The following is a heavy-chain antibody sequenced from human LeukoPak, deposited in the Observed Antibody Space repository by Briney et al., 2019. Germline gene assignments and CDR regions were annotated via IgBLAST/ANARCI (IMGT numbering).Heavy chain of an antibody. CDR2: IIPIFGIA. Sequence: SVKVSCKASGGTFSSYAISWVRQAPGQGLEWMGRIIPIFGIANYAQKFQGRVTITADKSTSTAYMELSSLRSEDTAVYYCASVTRGGDYVGWGQGTLVTVSS. V-gene: IGHV1-69*04. J-gene: IGHJ4*02. CDR1: GGTFSSYA. CDR3: ASVTRGGDYVG. D-gene: IGHD4-17*01.